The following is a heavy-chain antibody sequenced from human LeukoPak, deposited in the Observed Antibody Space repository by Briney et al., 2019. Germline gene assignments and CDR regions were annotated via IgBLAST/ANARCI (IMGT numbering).Heavy chain of an antibody. CDR3: AREVSEGFDF. CDR1: GFTFSSYW. J-gene: IGHJ4*02. D-gene: IGHD3-22*01. Sequence: GGSLRLSCAASGFTFSSYWMNWIRQAPGKGLEWVSSFGTRSTSIYHAGSVKGRFAISRDNAKNSLYLQMNSLRAEDTALYYCAREVSEGFDFWGQGTLVTVSS. V-gene: IGHV3-21*01. CDR2: FGTRSTSI.